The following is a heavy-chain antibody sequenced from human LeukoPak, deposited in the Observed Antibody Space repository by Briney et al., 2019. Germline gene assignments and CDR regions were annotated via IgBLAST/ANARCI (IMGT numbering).Heavy chain of an antibody. CDR3: TKVGPGSYFDN. D-gene: IGHD1-26*01. CDR1: GFTFSTNA. Sequence: GGSLRLSCAASGFTFSTNAMRWVRQAPGRGLEWVSAISGSGGTIYYADSVKGRFTISRDNSKNTVYLQMNGLRPEDTAVYYCTKVGPGSYFDNWGQGTLVTVSS. V-gene: IGHV3-23*01. CDR2: ISGSGGTI. J-gene: IGHJ4*02.